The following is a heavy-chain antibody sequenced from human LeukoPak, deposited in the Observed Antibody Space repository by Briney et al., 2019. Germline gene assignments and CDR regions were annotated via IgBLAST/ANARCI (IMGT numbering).Heavy chain of an antibody. CDR2: IGTAGDT. Sequence: GGSLRLSCAASGFTFSNYDMHWVRQAAGKGLEWVSAIGTAGDTYYPGSVKGRYTISRENAKNSLYLQMNSLSAGDTAVYYCASSPAYSSSWYAIDNWGQGTLVTVSS. V-gene: IGHV3-13*01. CDR1: GFTFSNYD. CDR3: ASSPAYSSSWYAIDN. J-gene: IGHJ4*02. D-gene: IGHD6-13*01.